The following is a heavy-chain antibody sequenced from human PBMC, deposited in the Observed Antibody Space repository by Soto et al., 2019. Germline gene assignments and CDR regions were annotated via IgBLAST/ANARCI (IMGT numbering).Heavy chain of an antibody. CDR3: ARIPRYSFPTSDDLDS. V-gene: IGHV1-69*15. J-gene: IGHJ4*02. Sequence: QVQLVQSGAEVRKPGSSVQVSCKASGGTFYTYTFSWVRQAPGQGLEWMGSITPIYPTTNYAEKFQGRLTVTADGSTNTAYKELNSRTSEDTAVYYCARIPRYSFPTSDDLDSWGQGTLVTVSS. CDR2: ITPIYPTT. CDR1: GGTFYTYT. D-gene: IGHD5-18*01.